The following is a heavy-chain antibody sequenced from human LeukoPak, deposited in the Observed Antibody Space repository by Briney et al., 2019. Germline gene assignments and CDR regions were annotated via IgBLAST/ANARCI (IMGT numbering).Heavy chain of an antibody. CDR2: INTDGSST. V-gene: IGHV3-74*01. J-gene: IGHJ6*03. CDR1: GFTFSSYW. Sequence: PGGSLRLSCAASGFTFSSYWMHWVRQPPGKGLVWVSRINTDGSSTSYADSVKGRFTISRDNAKNTLYLQMNSLRAEDTAVYYCARVVHDFWSGYYLYYYMDVWGKGTTVTVSS. CDR3: ARVVHDFWSGYYLYYYMDV. D-gene: IGHD3-3*01.